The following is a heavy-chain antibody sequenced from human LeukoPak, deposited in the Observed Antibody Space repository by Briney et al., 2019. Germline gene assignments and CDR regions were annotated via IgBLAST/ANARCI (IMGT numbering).Heavy chain of an antibody. J-gene: IGHJ2*01. V-gene: IGHV3-13*01. CDR3: VRGALPGDNWYFDL. CDR2: FGSAGDT. CDR1: GLPFSAYD. Sequence: GGSLRLSCETSGLPFSAYDMHWVRQAPGKGLEWVSAFGSAGDTYYPGAVRGRFTISRDYAKNSLYLQMNSLRTGDTAVYFCVRGALPGDNWYFDLWGCGTLVTVAS.